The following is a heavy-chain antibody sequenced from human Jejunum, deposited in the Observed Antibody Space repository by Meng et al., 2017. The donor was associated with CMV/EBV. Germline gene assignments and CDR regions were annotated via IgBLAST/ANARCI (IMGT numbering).Heavy chain of an antibody. CDR3: AQTSTGNIPFSYLFDY. V-gene: IGHV2-5*02. J-gene: IGHJ4*02. Sequence: NTLKESGPTLVKPTQTLTLTCTFSGFSLTTTGVGVGWIRQPPGKALEWLAIIYWDGDRRYNPSLRSRLTIMKDTSGNQVVLKMADMDPVDTATYYCAQTSTGNIPFSYLFDYWGQGALVTVSS. CDR1: GFSLTTTGVG. D-gene: IGHD3-10*01. CDR2: IYWDGDR.